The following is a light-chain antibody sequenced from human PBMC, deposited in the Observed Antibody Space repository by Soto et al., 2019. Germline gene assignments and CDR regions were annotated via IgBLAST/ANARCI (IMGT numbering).Light chain of an antibody. CDR1: NIGSKS. CDR3: QVWDSSSDPGVV. V-gene: IGLV3-21*04. J-gene: IGLJ2*01. CDR2: YDS. Sequence: ALTQPPSVSVAPGKTARITCGGNNIGSKSVHWYQQKPGQAPVLVIYYDSDRPSGIPERFSGSNSGNTATLTISRVEAGDEADYYCQVWDSSSDPGVVFGGGTKLTVL.